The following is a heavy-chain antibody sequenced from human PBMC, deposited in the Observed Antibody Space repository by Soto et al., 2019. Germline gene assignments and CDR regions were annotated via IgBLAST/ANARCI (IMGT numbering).Heavy chain of an antibody. CDR3: ARDEEHHYYYYGMDV. J-gene: IGHJ6*02. CDR2: ISSSSSYI. Sequence: LRLSCAASGFTFSSYSMNWVHQAPGKGLEWVSSISSSSSYIYYADSVKGRFTISRDNAKNSLYLQMNSLRAEDTAVYYCARDEEHHYYYYGMDVWGQGTTVTVSS. V-gene: IGHV3-21*01. CDR1: GFTFSSYS.